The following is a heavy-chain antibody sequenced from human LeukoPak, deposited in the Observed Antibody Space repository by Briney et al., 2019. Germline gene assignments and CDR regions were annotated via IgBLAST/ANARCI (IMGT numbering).Heavy chain of an antibody. CDR3: AKDMIGYCSSTSCYSPFDY. CDR1: GFTFDDYA. V-gene: IGHV3-9*01. Sequence: GGSLRLSCAASGFTFDDYAMHWVRQAPGKGLEWVSGISWNSGNIGYADSVKGRFTISRDNAKNALYLQMNSLRAEDTALYYCAKDMIGYCSSTSCYSPFDYWGQGTLVTVSS. J-gene: IGHJ4*02. D-gene: IGHD2-2*03. CDR2: ISWNSGNI.